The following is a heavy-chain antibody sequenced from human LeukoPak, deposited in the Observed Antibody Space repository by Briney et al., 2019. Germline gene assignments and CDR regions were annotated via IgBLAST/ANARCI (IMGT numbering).Heavy chain of an antibody. Sequence: SETLSLTCTVSRGTMSDHYWRGIRQSAGRGLEWIGRIHFSGSTNYNPSLKSRVTMSLDTSKKQVSLRLTSVIAADTAIYYCAREPTESTTAYWGQGALVTVSS. V-gene: IGHV4-4*07. D-gene: IGHD4-11*01. CDR3: AREPTESTTAY. CDR1: RGTMSDHY. J-gene: IGHJ4*02. CDR2: IHFSGST.